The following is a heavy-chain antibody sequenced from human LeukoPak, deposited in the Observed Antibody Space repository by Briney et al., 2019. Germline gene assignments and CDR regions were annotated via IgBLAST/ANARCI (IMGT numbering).Heavy chain of an antibody. CDR2: IIPIFGTA. CDR1: GGTFSSYA. J-gene: IGHJ4*02. D-gene: IGHD3-22*01. CDR3: ASLNYYDSSGYQTTFDY. Sequence: SVKVSCKASGGTFSSYAISWVRQAPGQGLGWMGGIIPIFGTANYAQKFQGRVTITADESTSTAYMELSSLRSEDTAVYYCASLNYYDSSGYQTTFDYWGQGTLVTVSS. V-gene: IGHV1-69*13.